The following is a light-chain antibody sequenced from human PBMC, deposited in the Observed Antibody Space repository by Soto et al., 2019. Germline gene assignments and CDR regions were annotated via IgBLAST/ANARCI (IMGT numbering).Light chain of an antibody. V-gene: IGLV1-40*01. CDR1: SSNIGAGYD. CDR3: QSCDSSLSGSGV. J-gene: IGLJ1*01. CDR2: GNR. Sequence: QSALTQPPSVSGAPGQRVTISCTGTSSNIGAGYDVHWYQQFPGTAPKLLIYGNRNRPSGVPDRFSGSKSGTSASLAITGLQAEDEATYYCQSCDSSLSGSGVFGTGIKVTVL.